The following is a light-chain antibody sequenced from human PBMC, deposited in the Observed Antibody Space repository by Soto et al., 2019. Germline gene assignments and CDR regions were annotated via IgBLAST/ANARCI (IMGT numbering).Light chain of an antibody. CDR2: EVS. CDR3: SSYTTNITPVV. Sequence: QSALTQPASVSGAPGQSITISCSGSSSDIGGYNYVSWYQHHPGKVPKVMIYEVSNRPSGVSDRFTGSKSGNTASLTISGLQAEDEADYYCSSYTTNITPVVFGGGTKLTVL. CDR1: SSDIGGYNY. J-gene: IGLJ2*01. V-gene: IGLV2-14*01.